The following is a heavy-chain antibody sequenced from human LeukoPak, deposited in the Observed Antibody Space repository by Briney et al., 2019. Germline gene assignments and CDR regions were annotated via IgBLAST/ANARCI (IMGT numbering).Heavy chain of an antibody. D-gene: IGHD2-2*01. V-gene: IGHV1-69-2*01. CDR1: GYTFTDYY. CDR3: ATWTRKVPAGYYYYYMDV. J-gene: IGHJ6*03. Sequence: EATVKISCKVSGYTFTDYYMHWVQQAPGKGLEWMGLVDPEDGETIYAEKFQGRVTITADTSTDTAYMELSSLRSEDTAVYYCATWTRKVPAGYYYYYMDVWGKGTTVTVSS. CDR2: VDPEDGET.